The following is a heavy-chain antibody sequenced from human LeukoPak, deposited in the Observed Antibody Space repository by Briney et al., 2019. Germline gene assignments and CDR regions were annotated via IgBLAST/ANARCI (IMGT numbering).Heavy chain of an antibody. D-gene: IGHD3-3*01. CDR1: GGSISSSSYY. Sequence: PSETLSLTCTVSGGSISSSSYYWGWIRQPPGKGLEWIGSIYYSGSTYYNPFLKSRVTISVDTSKNQFSLKLSSVTAADTAVYYCARHGTNYDFWSGYYLYYYYGMDVWGQGTTVTVSS. CDR3: ARHGTNYDFWSGYYLYYYYGMDV. V-gene: IGHV4-39*01. J-gene: IGHJ6*02. CDR2: IYYSGST.